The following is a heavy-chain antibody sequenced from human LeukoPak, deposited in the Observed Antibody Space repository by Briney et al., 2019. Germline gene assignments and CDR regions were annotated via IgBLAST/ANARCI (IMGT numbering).Heavy chain of an antibody. J-gene: IGHJ3*02. CDR1: GYTFTSYD. Sequence: ASVKVSCKASGYTFTSYDINWVRQATGQGLEWMGWMNPNSGNTGYAQKFQGRVTMTRNTSISTAYMELSSLRSEDTGVYYCARASSGSYGDWEAAFDIWGQGTTVTVSS. V-gene: IGHV1-8*01. CDR3: ARASSGSYGDWEAAFDI. CDR2: MNPNSGNT. D-gene: IGHD1-26*01.